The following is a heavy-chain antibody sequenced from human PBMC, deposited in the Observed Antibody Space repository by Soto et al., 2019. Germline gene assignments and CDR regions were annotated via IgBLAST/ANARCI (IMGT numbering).Heavy chain of an antibody. CDR1: GFTFSNAW. CDR3: TTDRGPMVRGPRFDY. Sequence: PGGSLRLSCSASGFTFSNAWMSWVRQAPGKGLEWVGRIKSKTDGGTTDYAAPVKGRFTISRDDSKNTLYLQMNSLKTEDTAVYYCTTDRGPMVRGPRFDYWGQGTLVTVSS. D-gene: IGHD3-10*01. CDR2: IKSKTDGGTT. V-gene: IGHV3-15*01. J-gene: IGHJ4*02.